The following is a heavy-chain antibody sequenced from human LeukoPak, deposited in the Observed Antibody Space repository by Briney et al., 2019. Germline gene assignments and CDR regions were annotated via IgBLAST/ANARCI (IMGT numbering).Heavy chain of an antibody. J-gene: IGHJ3*02. CDR1: GFTFSSYS. V-gene: IGHV3-48*01. Sequence: GGSLRLSCAASGFTFSSYSMNWVRQAPGKGLEWVSYISSSSSTIYYADSVKGRFTISRDNAKNSLYLQMNSLRAEDTAVYYCARDLATYYDDSSGYYYGEDAFDIWGQGTMVTVSS. CDR2: ISSSSSTI. D-gene: IGHD3-22*01. CDR3: ARDLATYYDDSSGYYYGEDAFDI.